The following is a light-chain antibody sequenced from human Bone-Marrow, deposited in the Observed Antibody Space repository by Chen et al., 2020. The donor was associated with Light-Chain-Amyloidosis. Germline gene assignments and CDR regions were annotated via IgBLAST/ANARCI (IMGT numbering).Light chain of an antibody. CDR3: STYTIANTLV. J-gene: IGLJ1*01. CDR1: SSDVVGDNH. Sequence: QSALTQPASVSGSPGQSITISCTGTSSDVVGDNHASWYQPHPDKAPKLIIYEVTNRPSWVPDRFSGSKSDNTASLTISGLQTEDEADYFCSTYTIANTLVFGSGTRVTVL. CDR2: EVT. V-gene: IGLV2-14*01.